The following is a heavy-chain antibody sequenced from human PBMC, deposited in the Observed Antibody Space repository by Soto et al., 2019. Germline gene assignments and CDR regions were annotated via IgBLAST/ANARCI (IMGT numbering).Heavy chain of an antibody. CDR1: GYTFTSYY. V-gene: IGHV1-69*13. CDR3: ALGYCSGGSCHYYGMDV. D-gene: IGHD2-15*01. J-gene: IGHJ6*02. CDR2: IIPIFGTA. Sequence: SVKVSCKASGYTFTSYYMHWVRQAPGQGLEWMGGIIPIFGTANYAQKFQGRVTITADESTSTAYMELSSLRSDDTAVYYCALGYCSGGSCHYYGMDVWGQGTTVTVSS.